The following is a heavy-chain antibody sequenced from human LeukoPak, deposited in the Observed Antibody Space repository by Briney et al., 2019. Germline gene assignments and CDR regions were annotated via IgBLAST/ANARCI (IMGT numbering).Heavy chain of an antibody. CDR3: ARERYYDSSGYNWDFDY. Sequence: PGRSLRLSCAASGFTFSSYAMHWVRQAPGEGLEWVAVISYDGSNKYYADSVKGRFTISRDNSKNTLYLQMNSLRAEDTAVYYCARERYYDSSGYNWDFDYWGQGTLVTVSS. CDR1: GFTFSSYA. J-gene: IGHJ4*02. CDR2: ISYDGSNK. D-gene: IGHD3-22*01. V-gene: IGHV3-30-3*01.